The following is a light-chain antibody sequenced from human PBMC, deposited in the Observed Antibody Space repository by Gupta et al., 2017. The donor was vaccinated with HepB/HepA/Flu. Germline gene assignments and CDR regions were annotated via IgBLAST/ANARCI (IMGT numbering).Light chain of an antibody. CDR2: GAS. J-gene: IGKJ1*01. V-gene: IGKV3-20*01. Sequence: EIVFTQSPDTLSLSAGERATLSCRASQSVSSNYLAWYQHKPDQAPRLLIYGASSRATGIPDRFSGSGSGTDFTLTIRRLEPEDFALYYCQQYGSSPWTFGQGTKVEIK. CDR3: QQYGSSPWT. CDR1: QSVSSNY.